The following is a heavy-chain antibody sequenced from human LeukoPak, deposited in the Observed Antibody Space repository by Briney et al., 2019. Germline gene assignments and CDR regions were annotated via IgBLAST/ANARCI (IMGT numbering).Heavy chain of an antibody. J-gene: IGHJ6*03. CDR2: INTDGSST. V-gene: IGHV3-74*01. Sequence: GGSLRLSCAASGFMFSSDWMHWVRHAPGKGLVWVSRINTDGSSTTYADSVKGRFTISRDNAKNTLYLQMNSLRAEDTAVYYCARVIRGYSYGDYFYYYMDVWGKGTTVTVSS. CDR1: GFMFSSDW. CDR3: ARVIRGYSYGDYFYYYMDV. D-gene: IGHD5-18*01.